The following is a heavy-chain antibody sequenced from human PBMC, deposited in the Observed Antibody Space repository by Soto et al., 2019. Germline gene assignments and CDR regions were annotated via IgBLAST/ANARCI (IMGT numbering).Heavy chain of an antibody. V-gene: IGHV3-30*03. D-gene: IGHD3-10*01. CDR1: GFTFSSYG. Sequence: GGSLRLSCAASGFTFSSYGMHWVRQAPGKGLEWVAVISYDGSNKYYADSVKGRFTISRDNVKNTLYLQMNSLRSEDTAVYYCLTNPGYGGQGTLVTVSS. CDR3: LTNPGY. CDR2: ISYDGSNK. J-gene: IGHJ4*02.